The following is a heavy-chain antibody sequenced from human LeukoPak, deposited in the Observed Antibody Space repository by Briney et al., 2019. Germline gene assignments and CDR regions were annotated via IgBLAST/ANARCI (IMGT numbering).Heavy chain of an antibody. Sequence: GESLQISCKGSGYSFSTYWTGWARQLPGKGLEWMGIIYPHAPDVKYTPSFQGQVTISADKSINTAYLQWSSLKASDTAVYYCATTPYYSINGYCDYWGQGTPVTVSS. J-gene: IGHJ4*02. V-gene: IGHV5-51*01. CDR1: GYSFSTYW. D-gene: IGHD5-18*01. CDR3: ATTPYYSINGYCDY. CDR2: IYPHAPDV.